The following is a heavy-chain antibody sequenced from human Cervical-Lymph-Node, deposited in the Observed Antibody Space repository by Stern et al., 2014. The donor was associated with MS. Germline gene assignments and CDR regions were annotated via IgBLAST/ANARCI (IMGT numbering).Heavy chain of an antibody. CDR2: ISGSGTTI. D-gene: IGHD3-22*01. V-gene: IGHV3-11*01. CDR3: ARGRNILDSSPFDS. Sequence: VQLVESGGGLVKPGGSLRLSCAASGFTFSDYFMSWIRQAPGKGLEWVSYISGSGTTIYYADSVKGRFTISRDNAKNSLYLQMNSLRAEDTAVYYCARGRNILDSSPFDSWGQGTLVTVSS. J-gene: IGHJ4*02. CDR1: GFTFSDYF.